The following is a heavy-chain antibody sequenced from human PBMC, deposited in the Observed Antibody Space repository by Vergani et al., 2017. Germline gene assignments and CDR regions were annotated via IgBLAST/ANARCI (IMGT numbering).Heavy chain of an antibody. Sequence: QVQLVQSGAEVKKPGSSVKVSCKASGGTFSSYAISWVRQAPGQGLEWMGGIIPIFGTASYAQKFQGRVTITADESTSTAYMELSSLRSEDTAVYYCARDRNYDILASPNYYFDYWGQGTLVTVSS. CDR2: IIPIFGTA. J-gene: IGHJ4*02. D-gene: IGHD3-9*01. CDR3: ARDRNYDILASPNYYFDY. CDR1: GGTFSSYA. V-gene: IGHV1-69*01.